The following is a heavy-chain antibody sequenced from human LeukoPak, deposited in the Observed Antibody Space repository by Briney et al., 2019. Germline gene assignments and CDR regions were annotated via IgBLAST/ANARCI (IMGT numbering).Heavy chain of an antibody. V-gene: IGHV4-4*07. CDR3: AREGDGDYGYYFDY. Sequence: PSETLSLTCTVSGGSISSYYWSWVRQPAGKGLEWIGRIYTSGSTNYNPSLKSGVTISVDKSKTQFSLKLSSVTAADTAVYYCAREGDGDYGYYFDYWGQGTLVTVSS. CDR1: GGSISSYY. J-gene: IGHJ4*02. D-gene: IGHD4-17*01. CDR2: IYTSGST.